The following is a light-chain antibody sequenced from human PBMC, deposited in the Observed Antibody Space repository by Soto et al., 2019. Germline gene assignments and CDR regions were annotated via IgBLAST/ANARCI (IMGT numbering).Light chain of an antibody. CDR2: EIS. J-gene: IGKJ3*01. V-gene: IGKV3-11*01. CDR1: HSVGTY. Sequence: EIVLTHSQATLSLSPGERATLSCRASHSVGTYLAWSQQKPGQAPRLLLYEISNRAAGIPARFSGSGSGKDFTLAIRSLEPEDLGFYCCQQRHRLPPICPVGPGTKVDLK. CDR3: QQRHRLPPICP.